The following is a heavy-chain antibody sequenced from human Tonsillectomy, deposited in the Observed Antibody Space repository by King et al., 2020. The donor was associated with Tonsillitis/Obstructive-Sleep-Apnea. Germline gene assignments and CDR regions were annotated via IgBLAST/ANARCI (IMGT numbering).Heavy chain of an antibody. CDR1: GGTFSTSY. V-gene: IGHV4-34*01. J-gene: IGHJ3*02. Sequence: VQLPQWGAGLLKPSETLSLSCAVYGGTFSTSYWSWIRQPPEKGLEWIGEINHSGDANYNPSLKSRVTISVDTSKNQFSLRLNSVTAADTAVYYCARGMEQDFWGGNYSDAFDIWGQGTMVTVSS. CDR3: ARGMEQDFWGGNYSDAFDI. D-gene: IGHD3-3*01. CDR2: INHSGDA.